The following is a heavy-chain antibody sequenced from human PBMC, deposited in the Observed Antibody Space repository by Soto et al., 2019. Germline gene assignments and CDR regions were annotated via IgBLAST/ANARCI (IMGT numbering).Heavy chain of an antibody. V-gene: IGHV1-24*01. D-gene: IGHD3-16*02. CDR1: GYTLTELS. J-gene: IGHJ4*02. CDR2: FDPEDGET. Sequence: ASVKVSCKVSGYTLTELSMHWVRQAPGKGLEWMGGFDPEDGETIYAQKFQGRVTMTEDTSTDTAYMELSSLRSEDTAVYYCATSGYPTFGGAIAPFYFDYWGQGTLVTVSS. CDR3: ATSGYPTFGGAIAPFYFDY.